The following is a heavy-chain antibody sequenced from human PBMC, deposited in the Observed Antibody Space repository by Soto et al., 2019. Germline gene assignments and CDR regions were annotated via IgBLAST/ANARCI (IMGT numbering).Heavy chain of an antibody. CDR2: IGTAGDT. V-gene: IGHV3-13*01. Sequence: GESLRLSCAASGFTFSSYDMHWVRQATGKGLEWVSAIGTAGDTYYPGSVKGRFTISRENAKNSLYLQMNSLRAGDTAVYYCARAQPEMGNYYYYYYYMDVWGKGTTVTVSS. CDR1: GFTFSSYD. D-gene: IGHD2-2*01. J-gene: IGHJ6*03. CDR3: ARAQPEMGNYYYYYYYMDV.